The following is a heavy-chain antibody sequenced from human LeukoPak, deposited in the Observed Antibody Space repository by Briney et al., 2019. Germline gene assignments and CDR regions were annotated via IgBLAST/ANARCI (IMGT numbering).Heavy chain of an antibody. CDR2: LTHSGST. Sequence: SEALCLTCTVSVGSIRGYYWSWIRQPPLKRLEWIGELTHSGSTTYNPSLNRRVTISVDTSKNQFSLTLSSVTAADTAVYYCARGGDWVKFDYWGQGTLVTVSS. J-gene: IGHJ4*02. CDR3: ARGGDWVKFDY. D-gene: IGHD2-21*02. CDR1: VGSIRGYY. V-gene: IGHV4-34*01.